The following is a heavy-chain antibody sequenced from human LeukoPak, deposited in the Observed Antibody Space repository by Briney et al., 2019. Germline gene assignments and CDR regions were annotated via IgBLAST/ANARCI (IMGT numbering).Heavy chain of an antibody. V-gene: IGHV3-33*06. CDR2: IWYDGSNK. CDR3: AKSWRYYDSSNYYAFDI. CDR1: GFTFSSYG. J-gene: IGHJ3*02. D-gene: IGHD3-22*01. Sequence: PGRSLRLSCAASGFTFSSYGMHWVRQAPGKGLEWVAVIWYDGSNKYYADSVKGRFTISRDNSKNTLYLQMNGLRAEDTAVYHCAKSWRYYDSSNYYAFDIWGQGTMVTVSS.